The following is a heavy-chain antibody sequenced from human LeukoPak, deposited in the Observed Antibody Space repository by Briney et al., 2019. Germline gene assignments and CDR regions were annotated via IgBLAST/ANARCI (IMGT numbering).Heavy chain of an antibody. CDR2: FYTSGST. Sequence: PSETLSLTCIVSGDSISSYYWSWIRQPAGKGLEWIGRFYTSGSTNYNPSLKSRVTISGDTSKNQLSLKLTSVTAADTAVYYCATDSGIAAAFDSWGQGTLVIVSS. J-gene: IGHJ4*02. D-gene: IGHD6-25*01. V-gene: IGHV4-4*07. CDR3: ATDSGIAAAFDS. CDR1: GDSISSYY.